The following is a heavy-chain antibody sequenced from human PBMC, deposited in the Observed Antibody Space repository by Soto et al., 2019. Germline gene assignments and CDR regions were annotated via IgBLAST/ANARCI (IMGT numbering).Heavy chain of an antibody. Sequence: GGSLRLSCAASGSTFSSYAMSWVRQAPGKGLEWVSSISGSGVSTYYADSVRGRFTISRDNSKDTLYLQITSLRAEDTAFYYCAKHAEYQLVSWFDPWGQGTLVTVSS. J-gene: IGHJ5*02. CDR2: ISGSGVST. CDR1: GSTFSSYA. CDR3: AKHAEYQLVSWFDP. D-gene: IGHD2-2*01. V-gene: IGHV3-23*01.